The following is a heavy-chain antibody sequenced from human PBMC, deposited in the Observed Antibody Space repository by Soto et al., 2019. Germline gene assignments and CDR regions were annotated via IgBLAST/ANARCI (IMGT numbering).Heavy chain of an antibody. CDR3: ARLMGTSFDL. Sequence: PGGSLRLSCVASGFTFSDHYMDWVRQAPGKGLEWVGRARNKVNGYTTAYAASVKGRFTISRDDSKNSLYLQMNSLKTEDTAVYFCARLMGTSFDLGGQGTLVTVSS. V-gene: IGHV3-72*01. D-gene: IGHD2-8*01. J-gene: IGHJ4*02. CDR2: ARNKVNGYTT. CDR1: GFTFSDHY.